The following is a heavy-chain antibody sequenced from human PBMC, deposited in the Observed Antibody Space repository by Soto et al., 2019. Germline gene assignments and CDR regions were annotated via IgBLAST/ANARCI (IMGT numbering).Heavy chain of an antibody. CDR1: NGSISDYF. V-gene: IGHV4-59*01. Sequence: SETLSLTCTVSNGSISDYFWSWIRQSPGKGLECLGYVYYTGSTSYNPSVKSRVTMSVDTSKKQFSLKLSSVTAADTAVYYCARYSSGWPGNGMDVWGQGTTATVSS. J-gene: IGHJ6*02. CDR2: VYYTGST. CDR3: ARYSSGWPGNGMDV. D-gene: IGHD6-19*01.